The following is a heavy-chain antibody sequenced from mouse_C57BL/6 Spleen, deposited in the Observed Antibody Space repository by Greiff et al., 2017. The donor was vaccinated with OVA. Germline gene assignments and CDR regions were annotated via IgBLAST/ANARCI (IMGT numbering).Heavy chain of an antibody. CDR1: GYSFTGYY. J-gene: IGHJ2*01. V-gene: IGHV1-42*01. D-gene: IGHD1-1*01. CDR3: ARGGSITTVVATD. CDR2: INPSTGGT. Sequence: VHVKQSGPELVKPGASVKISCKASGYSFTGYYMNWVKQSPEKSLEWIGEINPSTGGTTYNQKFKAKATLTVDKSSSTAYMQLKSLTSEDSAVYYCARGGSITTVVATDWGQGTTLTVSS.